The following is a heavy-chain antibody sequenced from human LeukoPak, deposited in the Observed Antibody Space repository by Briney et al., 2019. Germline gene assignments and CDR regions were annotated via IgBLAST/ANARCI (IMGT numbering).Heavy chain of an antibody. CDR2: ISSSSSYI. D-gene: IGHD1-26*01. Sequence: GGSLRLSCAASGFTFSSYSMNWVRQAPGKGLEWVSSISSSSSYIYYADSVKGRLTISRDNAKNSLYLQMNSLRAEDTAVYYCARDRAVGATLDYWGQGTLVTVSS. CDR1: GFTFSSYS. J-gene: IGHJ4*02. V-gene: IGHV3-21*01. CDR3: ARDRAVGATLDY.